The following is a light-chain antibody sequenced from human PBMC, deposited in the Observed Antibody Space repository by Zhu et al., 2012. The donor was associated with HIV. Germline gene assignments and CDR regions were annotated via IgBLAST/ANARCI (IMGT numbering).Light chain of an antibody. CDR2: DTS. CDR1: GSVRSF. V-gene: IGKV3-11*01. Sequence: IVLTQSPATLSLSPGERATVSCRASGSVRSFLAWYQQKPGQAPRLLIYDTSQRATGIPARFSGSGSGTDSTLTISSLEPEDFALYYCQQRSSWPLTFGGGTKVEIK. CDR3: QQRSSWPLT. J-gene: IGKJ4*01.